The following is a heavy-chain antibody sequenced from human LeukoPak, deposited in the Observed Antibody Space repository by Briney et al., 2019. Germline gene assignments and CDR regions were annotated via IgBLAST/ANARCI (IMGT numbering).Heavy chain of an antibody. V-gene: IGHV1-18*01. J-gene: IGHJ5*02. D-gene: IGHD6-13*01. CDR3: ARGKAAAGNFWFDP. CDR2: ISAYNGNT. Sequence: ASVKVSCKASGYTFTSYGISWMRQAPGQGLEWMGWISAYNGNTNYAQKLQGRVTMTTDTSTSTAYMELRSLRSDDTAVYYCARGKAAAGNFWFDPWGQGTLVTVSS. CDR1: GYTFTSYG.